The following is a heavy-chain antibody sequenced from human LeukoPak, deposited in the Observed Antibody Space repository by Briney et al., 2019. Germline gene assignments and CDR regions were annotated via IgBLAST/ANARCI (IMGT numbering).Heavy chain of an antibody. CDR2: INHSGST. J-gene: IGHJ4*02. CDR1: GGSFSGYY. CDR3: ARSGYSYGLFV. D-gene: IGHD5-18*01. Sequence: SETLSLTCAVYGGSFSGYYWSWIRQPPGKGLECIGEINHSGSTNYNPSLKSRVTISVDTSKNQFSLKLSSVTAADTAVYYCARSGYSYGLFVWGQGTLVTVSS. V-gene: IGHV4-34*01.